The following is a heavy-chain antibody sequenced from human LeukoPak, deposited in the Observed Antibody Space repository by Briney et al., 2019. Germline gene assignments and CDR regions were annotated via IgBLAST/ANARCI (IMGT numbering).Heavy chain of an antibody. CDR3: ARPMYNSWDRLDP. CDR2: IYFNGGST. J-gene: IGHJ5*02. Sequence: SETLSLICTVSGGSITNTISYWAWMRQSPGKGLEWIGSIYFNGGSTYYNPSLKTRATLLLDTSRNQFSLNLRSVTAADTGVYYCARPMYNSWDRLDPWGQGTQVTVSS. D-gene: IGHD2/OR15-2a*01. V-gene: IGHV4-39*01. CDR1: GGSITNTISY.